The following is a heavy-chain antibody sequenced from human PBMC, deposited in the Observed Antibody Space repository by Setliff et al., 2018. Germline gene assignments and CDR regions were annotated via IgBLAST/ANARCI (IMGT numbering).Heavy chain of an antibody. CDR3: ARSEGSSWLSSYYYYYGMDV. V-gene: IGHV1-69*13. CDR1: GGTFSSYA. Sequence: RASVKVSCKASGGTFSSYAISWVRQAPGQGLEWMGGIIPIFGTANYAQKFQGRVTITADESTSTAYMELRSLRSDDTAVYYCARSEGSSWLSSYYYYYGMDVWGQGTTVTVSS. D-gene: IGHD6-13*01. CDR2: IIPIFGTA. J-gene: IGHJ6*02.